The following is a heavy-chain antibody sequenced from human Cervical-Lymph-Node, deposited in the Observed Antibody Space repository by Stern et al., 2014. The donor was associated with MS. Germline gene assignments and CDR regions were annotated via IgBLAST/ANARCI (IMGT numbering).Heavy chain of an antibody. CDR3: ARLEMATITPWYFDL. J-gene: IGHJ2*01. CDR2: IFSHDQK. D-gene: IGHD5-24*01. V-gene: IGHV2-26*01. Sequence: QVTLRESGPVLVKPTETLTLTCTVSGFSLSTARMGVSWIRQPPGKALEWLAHIFSHDQKSYSTSLKSRLTISKDTSKSQVVLTMTNMDPVDTATYYCARLEMATITPWYFDLWGRGTLVTVSS. CDR1: GFSLSTARMG.